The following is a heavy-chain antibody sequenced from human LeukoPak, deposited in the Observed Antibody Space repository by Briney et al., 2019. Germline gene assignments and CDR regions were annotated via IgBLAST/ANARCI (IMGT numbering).Heavy chain of an antibody. J-gene: IGHJ3*02. CDR1: GYTFTAYY. V-gene: IGHV1-2*02. D-gene: IGHD5-18*01. CDR3: ARALLTALVKTSGGDI. Sequence: ASVKVSCKASGYTFTAYYMHWVRQAPGQGLEWMGWINPNTGATSYAQKFQDRVTMTRDTSISTACMDFSRPTSDDTAVYYCARALLTALVKTSGGDIWGQGTMVTVSS. CDR2: INPNTGAT.